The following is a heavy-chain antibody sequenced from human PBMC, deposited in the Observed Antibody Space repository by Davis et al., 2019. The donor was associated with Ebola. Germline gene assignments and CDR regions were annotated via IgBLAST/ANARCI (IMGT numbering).Heavy chain of an antibody. CDR2: IIPVSGVP. Sequence: SVKVSCKASGGTFSSYAISWVRQAPGQGLDWMGGIIPVSGVPKYAQDFQGRVTITADESTSTAYMELSSLRSEDTAMYYCARDRYSDGSGYFFEQSHWGQGTLLTVSS. D-gene: IGHD3-22*01. CDR1: GGTFSSYA. J-gene: IGHJ4*02. V-gene: IGHV1-69*13. CDR3: ARDRYSDGSGYFFEQSH.